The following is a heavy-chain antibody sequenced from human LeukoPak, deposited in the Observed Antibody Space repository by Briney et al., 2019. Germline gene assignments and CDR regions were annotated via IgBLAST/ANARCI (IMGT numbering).Heavy chain of an antibody. J-gene: IGHJ4*02. CDR2: IYYSGST. V-gene: IGHV4-30-4*08. CDR1: GGSISSGDYY. D-gene: IGHD4-23*01. CDR3: ARGARWSPLTYYFDY. Sequence: PSQTLSLTCTVSGGSISSGDYYWRWIRQPPGKGLEWIGYIYYSGSTYYNPSLKSRVTISVDTSKNQFSLKLSSVTAADTAVYYCARGARWSPLTYYFDYWGQGTLVTVSS.